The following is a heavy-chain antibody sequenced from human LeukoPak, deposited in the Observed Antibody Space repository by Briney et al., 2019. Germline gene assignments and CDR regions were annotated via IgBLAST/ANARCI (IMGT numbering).Heavy chain of an antibody. CDR3: ARDPRTVRI. J-gene: IGHJ4*02. V-gene: IGHV3-48*04. D-gene: IGHD1-1*01. CDR2: ISGNGGVI. CDR1: GFTFSSYW. Sequence: PGGSLRLSCAASGFTFSSYWMHWVRQAPGKGLEWLSYISGNGGVIQYADSVKGRFTISRDNAKNLLYLQMDSLRVEDTAIYYCARDPRTVRIWGQGTLVTVSS.